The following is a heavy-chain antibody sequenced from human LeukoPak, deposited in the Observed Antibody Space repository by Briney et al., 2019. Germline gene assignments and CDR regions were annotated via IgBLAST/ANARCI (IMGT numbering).Heavy chain of an antibody. J-gene: IGHJ4*02. V-gene: IGHV4-39*01. CDR2: ISYSGTT. CDR3: ARQRYYYGSGSYRPLDY. CDR1: GGSISSSSYY. D-gene: IGHD3-10*01. Sequence: SETLSLTCTVSGGSISSSSYYWDWIRQPPGKGLEWIGSISYSGTTYYNPSLKSRVTISVDTSKNQFSLKLNSVTAADTAVYYCARQRYYYGSGSYRPLDYCGQGNLVTVSS.